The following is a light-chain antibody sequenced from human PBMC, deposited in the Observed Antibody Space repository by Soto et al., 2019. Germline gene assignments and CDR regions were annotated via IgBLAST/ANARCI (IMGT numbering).Light chain of an antibody. CDR1: QSISSW. Sequence: MQMTQWPSTVSGSVGDRVTITCRASQSISSWLAWYQQKPGKDPKLLIYDASSLESGVPSRFSGSGSGTEFTLTISSLQPQDSATSFCPHSYTTPPWTLGQGTKVDIK. V-gene: IGKV1-5*01. CDR2: DAS. CDR3: PHSYTTPPWT. J-gene: IGKJ1*01.